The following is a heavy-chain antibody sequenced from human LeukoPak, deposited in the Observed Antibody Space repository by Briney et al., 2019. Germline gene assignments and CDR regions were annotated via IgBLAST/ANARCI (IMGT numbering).Heavy chain of an antibody. CDR2: IYYSGST. CDR1: GGSISSYY. D-gene: IGHD6-13*01. J-gene: IGHJ4*02. V-gene: IGHV4-59*01. Sequence: KPSETLSLTCTVSGGSISSYYWSWIRQPPGKGLEWIGYIYYSGSTNYNPSLKSQVTISVDTSKNQFSLKLSSVTAADTAVYHCARGGAAAMDYWGQGTLVTVSS. CDR3: ARGGAAAMDY.